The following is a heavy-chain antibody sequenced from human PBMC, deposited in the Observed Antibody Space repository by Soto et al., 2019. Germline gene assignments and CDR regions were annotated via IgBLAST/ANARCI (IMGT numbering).Heavy chain of an antibody. J-gene: IGHJ6*02. CDR1: GFTFTNHV. V-gene: IGHV3-30*04. CDR2: ISFDGKYGPVHYM. Sequence: QVQLVESGGGVVQPERSLRLSCVASGFTFTNHVMHWVRQAPGKGLEWVALISFDGKYGPVHYMYYADSVKGRFTISRDNSKNTLYLQMNSLKAEDTAVYYCARDVGTFYYYYAMDGWGQGTTVTVSS. CDR3: ARDVGTFYYYYAMDG.